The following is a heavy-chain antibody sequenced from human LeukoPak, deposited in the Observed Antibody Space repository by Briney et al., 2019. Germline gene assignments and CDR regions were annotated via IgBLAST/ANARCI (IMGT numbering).Heavy chain of an antibody. V-gene: IGHV1-2*02. J-gene: IGHJ5*02. CDR2: INPNSGGT. CDR3: AGADKWITISHCFDP. CDR1: GYSFTGYY. Sequence: GASVKVSCKTSGYSFTGYYIHWVRQAPGQGLEWMGWINPNSGGTNYAPKFQGRVTMTRDLSISTAYMELSRLRSDDTALYYCAGADKWITISHCFDPWGQGTLVTVSS. D-gene: IGHD5-12*01.